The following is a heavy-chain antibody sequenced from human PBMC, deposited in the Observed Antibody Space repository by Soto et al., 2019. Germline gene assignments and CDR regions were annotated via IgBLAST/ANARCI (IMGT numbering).Heavy chain of an antibody. V-gene: IGHV3-23*01. J-gene: IGHJ6*02. CDR1: GFSFNTYA. D-gene: IGHD2-15*01. Sequence: EVQLLESGGGLVQPGGSLRLSCAASGFSFNTYAMSWVRQARGKGPEWVSTVSASGGSTYSADSVKGRFTISRDNSKNTVDLEMNSLGAEDTAVYYCAKTMGDCSGGSCYGAYSMDVWGQGITVTVSS. CDR2: VSASGGST. CDR3: AKTMGDCSGGSCYGAYSMDV.